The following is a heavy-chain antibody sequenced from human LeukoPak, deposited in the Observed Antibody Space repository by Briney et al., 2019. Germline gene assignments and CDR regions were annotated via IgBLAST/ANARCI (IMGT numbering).Heavy chain of an antibody. V-gene: IGHV1-2*06. J-gene: IGHJ4*02. D-gene: IGHD2-2*01. Sequence: LRASVKVSCKASGYTFTGYYMHWVRQAPGQGLEWMGRINPNSGGTNYAQKFQGRVTMTRDTSISTAYMELSRLRSDDTAVYYCARDYCSSTSCLFDYWGQGTLVTVSS. CDR3: ARDYCSSTSCLFDY. CDR1: GYTFTGYY. CDR2: INPNSGGT.